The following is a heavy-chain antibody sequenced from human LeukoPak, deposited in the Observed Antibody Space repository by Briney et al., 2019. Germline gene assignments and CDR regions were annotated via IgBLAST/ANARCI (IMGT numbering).Heavy chain of an antibody. J-gene: IGHJ4*02. CDR2: ISSSSSTI. D-gene: IGHD1-26*01. CDR1: GFTFSSYS. CDR3: ARSRGSSGSYPFDY. V-gene: IGHV3-48*01. Sequence: GGSLRLSCAASGFTFSSYSMNWIRQAPGKGLEWVSYISSSSSTIYYAGSVKGRFTISRDNAKNSLFLQMNSLRAEDTAVYYCARSRGSSGSYPFDYWGQGTLVTVSS.